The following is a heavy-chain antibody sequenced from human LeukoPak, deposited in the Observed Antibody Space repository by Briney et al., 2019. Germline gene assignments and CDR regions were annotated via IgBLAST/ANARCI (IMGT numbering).Heavy chain of an antibody. D-gene: IGHD3-3*01. Sequence: PGGSLRLSCAASGFTFSSYSMNWVRQAPGKGLEWVSSISSSSSYIYYADSVKGRFTISRDNAKNSLYLQMNSLKTEDTAVYYCTTDSGSYDFWSGGKDYWGQGTLVTVSS. CDR1: GFTFSSYS. CDR3: TTDSGSYDFWSGGKDY. V-gene: IGHV3-21*03. CDR2: ISSSSSYI. J-gene: IGHJ4*02.